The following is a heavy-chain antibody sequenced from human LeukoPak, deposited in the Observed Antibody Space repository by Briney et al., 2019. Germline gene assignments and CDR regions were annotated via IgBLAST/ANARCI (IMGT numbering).Heavy chain of an antibody. CDR3: ARDYCSSTSCYPDWFDP. Sequence: SETLSHTCAVYGGSFSGYYWSWIRQPPGKGLEWIGEINHSGSTNYNPSLKSRVTISVDTSKNQFSLKLSSVTAADTAVYYCARDYCSSTSCYPDWFDPWGQGTLVTVSS. CDR1: GGSFSGYY. D-gene: IGHD2-2*01. J-gene: IGHJ5*02. CDR2: INHSGST. V-gene: IGHV4-34*01.